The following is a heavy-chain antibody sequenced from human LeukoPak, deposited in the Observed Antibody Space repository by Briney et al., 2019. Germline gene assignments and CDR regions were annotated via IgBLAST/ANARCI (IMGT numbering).Heavy chain of an antibody. CDR2: IYYSGST. V-gene: IGHV4-39*01. CDR3: ARYRVVAATR. Sequence: SETLSLTCTVSGGFISSSSYYWGWIRQPPGKGLEWIGSIYYSGSTYYNPSLKSRVTISVDTSKNQFSLKLSSVTAADTAVYYCARYRVVAATRWGQGTLVTVSS. J-gene: IGHJ4*02. D-gene: IGHD2-15*01. CDR1: GGFISSSSYY.